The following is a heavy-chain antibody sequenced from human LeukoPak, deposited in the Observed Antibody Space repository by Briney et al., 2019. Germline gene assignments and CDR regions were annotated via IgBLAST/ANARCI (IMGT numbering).Heavy chain of an antibody. CDR3: AKSVGGTGDPVDY. CDR2: ISGRGGST. Sequence: GRSLRLSCAASGFTFSSYAMHWVRQAPGKGLEWVSNISGRGGSTYYADSVKGRFTISRDNSKNTLYLQMNSLRAEDTAVYYCAKSVGGTGDPVDYWGQGTLVIVSA. CDR1: GFTFSSYA. J-gene: IGHJ4*02. V-gene: IGHV3-23*01. D-gene: IGHD6-19*01.